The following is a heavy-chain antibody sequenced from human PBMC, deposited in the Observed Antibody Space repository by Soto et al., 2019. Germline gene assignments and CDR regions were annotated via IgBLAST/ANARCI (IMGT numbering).Heavy chain of an antibody. J-gene: IGHJ4*02. CDR2: INHSGST. CDR3: ARSHIVPRLFMYPYEY. CDR1: GGSFSGYY. D-gene: IGHD1-26*01. Sequence: SETLSLTCAVYGGSFSGYYWSWIRQPPGKGLEWIGEINHSGSTYYNPSLKSRVTISVDTSKNQFSLKLSSVTAADTAVYYCARSHIVPRLFMYPYEYWGQGTLVTVSS. V-gene: IGHV4-34*01.